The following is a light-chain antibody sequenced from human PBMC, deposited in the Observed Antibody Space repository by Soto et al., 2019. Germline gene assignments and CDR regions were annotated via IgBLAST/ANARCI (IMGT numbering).Light chain of an antibody. CDR3: QQDYNLPRWT. J-gene: IGKJ1*01. CDR2: DAS. Sequence: DIQMTQSPSTLSASVGDRVTITCRASQSISSWLAWYQQKPGKAPKLLIYDASSLESGVPSRFSGSGSGTEFTLTISSLQPEDFAVYYCQQDYNLPRWTFGQGTKVDIK. CDR1: QSISSW. V-gene: IGKV1-5*01.